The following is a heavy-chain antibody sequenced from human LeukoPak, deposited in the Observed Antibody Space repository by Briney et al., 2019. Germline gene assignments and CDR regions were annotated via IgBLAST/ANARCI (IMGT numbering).Heavy chain of an antibody. J-gene: IGHJ4*02. CDR1: GYTFTSYG. V-gene: IGHV1-18*01. D-gene: IGHD1-26*01. CDR3: ARDPPTTFRYSGSYSSFDY. CDR2: ISAYNGNT. Sequence: ASVKVSCKASGYTFTSYGISWVRQAPGQGLEWIGWISAYNGNTNYAQKLQGRVTMTTDTSTSTAYMELRSLRSDDTAVYYCARDPPTTFRYSGSYSSFDYWGQGTLVTVSS.